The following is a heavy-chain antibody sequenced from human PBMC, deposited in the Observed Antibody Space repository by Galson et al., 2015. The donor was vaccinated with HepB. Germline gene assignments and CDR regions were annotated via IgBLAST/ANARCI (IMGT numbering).Heavy chain of an antibody. CDR2: ISNTNKT. CDR1: GFTFRRFS. CDR3: ARDFPGSWNDEVWFDP. V-gene: IGHV3-48*04. Sequence: SLRLSCAASGFTFRRFSMNWVRQPPGKGLEWISYISNTNKTYYADSVKGRFTVSRDNAKNSLYLQMNGLRVEDTAVYYCARDFPGSWNDEVWFDPWGLGTLVTVSS. J-gene: IGHJ5*02. D-gene: IGHD1-1*01.